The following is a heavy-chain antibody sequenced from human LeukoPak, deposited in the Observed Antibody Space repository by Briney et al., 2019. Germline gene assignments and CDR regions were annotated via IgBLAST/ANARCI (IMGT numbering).Heavy chain of an antibody. CDR1: GGSFSGYY. Sequence: PSETLSLTCAVYGGSFSGYYLSWIRQPPGKGLEWIGEINHSGSTNYNPSLKSRVTISVDTSKNQFSLKLSSVTAADTAVYYCARGLTVGYDSSGYYPIYYYYYMDVWGKGTTVAVSS. D-gene: IGHD3-22*01. V-gene: IGHV4-34*01. CDR2: INHSGST. J-gene: IGHJ6*03. CDR3: ARGLTVGYDSSGYYPIYYYYYMDV.